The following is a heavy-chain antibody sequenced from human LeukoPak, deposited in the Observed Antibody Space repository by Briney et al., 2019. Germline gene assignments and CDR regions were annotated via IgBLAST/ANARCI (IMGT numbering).Heavy chain of an antibody. CDR3: ASDGRTYGSGSYRYPLDY. D-gene: IGHD3-10*01. J-gene: IGHJ4*02. V-gene: IGHV3-30-3*01. CDR1: GFTFSSYG. CDR2: ISYDGSNK. Sequence: GRSLRLSCAASGFTFSSYGMHWVRQAPGKGLEWVAVISYDGSNKYYADSVKGRFTISRDNSKNTLYLQMNSLRAEDTAVYYCASDGRTYGSGSYRYPLDYWGQGTLVTVSS.